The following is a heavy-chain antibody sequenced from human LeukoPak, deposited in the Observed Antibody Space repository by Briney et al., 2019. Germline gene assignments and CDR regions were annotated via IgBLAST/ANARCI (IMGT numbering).Heavy chain of an antibody. CDR2: ISWNSGSI. Sequence: GGSLRLSCAASGFTFDDYAMHWVRQAPGKGLEWVSGISWNSGSIGYADSVKGRFTISRGNAKNSLYLQMNSLRAEDTALYYCAKALGFHYDSSGYYNRGQGTLVTVSS. CDR1: GFTFDDYA. CDR3: AKALGFHYDSSGYYN. D-gene: IGHD3-22*01. J-gene: IGHJ4*02. V-gene: IGHV3-9*01.